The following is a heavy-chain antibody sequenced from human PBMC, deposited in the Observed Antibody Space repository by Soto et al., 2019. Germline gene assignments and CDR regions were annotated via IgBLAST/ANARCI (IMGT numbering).Heavy chain of an antibody. Sequence: TGGSLRLSCAASGFTFSSYSMNWVRQAPGKGLEWVSSISSSSSYIYYADSVKGRFTISRDNAKNSLYLQMNSLRAEDTAVYYCARDWVSNYVPIYYYYYGMDVWGQGTTVTVSS. V-gene: IGHV3-21*01. J-gene: IGHJ6*02. D-gene: IGHD4-4*01. CDR1: GFTFSSYS. CDR3: ARDWVSNYVPIYYYYYGMDV. CDR2: ISSSSSYI.